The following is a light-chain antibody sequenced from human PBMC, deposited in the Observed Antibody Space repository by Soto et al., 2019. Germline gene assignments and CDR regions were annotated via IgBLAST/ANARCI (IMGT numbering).Light chain of an antibody. CDR2: AAS. V-gene: IGKV1-39*01. Sequence: DIQMTQSPFSLSASVGARVTITCRASQSISSYLNWYQQKPGIAPKLLIFAASTLQSGVPSRFSGSGSGTDFTLTISSLQPEEFATYYCQQSYSNPRTVGQGTKVDIK. CDR3: QQSYSNPRT. J-gene: IGKJ1*01. CDR1: QSISSY.